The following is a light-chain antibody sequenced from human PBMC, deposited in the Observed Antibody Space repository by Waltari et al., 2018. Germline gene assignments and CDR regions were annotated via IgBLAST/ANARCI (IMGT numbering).Light chain of an antibody. CDR2: DVT. J-gene: IGLJ3*02. V-gene: IGLV2-11*01. Sequence: SALTQPRSVSGSPGQSVTISCTGTTNDLGSYNYVSWYQQHPGKAPKLIILDVTKRPPGVPFRLSGSKSGNTASLTISGLRAEDEAEYYCCSYAGSYTWVFGGGTKLTVV. CDR3: CSYAGSYTWV. CDR1: TNDLGSYNY.